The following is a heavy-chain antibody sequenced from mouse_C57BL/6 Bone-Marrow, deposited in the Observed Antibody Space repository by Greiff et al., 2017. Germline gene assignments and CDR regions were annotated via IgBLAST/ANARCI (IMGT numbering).Heavy chain of an antibody. Sequence: EVQLVESGGGLVKPGGSLKLSCAASGFTFSSYAMSWVRQTPEKRLEWVATICDGGSYTYYQDNVKGRFTISRDNAKNKLYLQMSHLKSEDTAMYYCARDYYGSSTVLDYWGQGTSLTVSS. D-gene: IGHD1-1*01. CDR1: GFTFSSYA. J-gene: IGHJ2*02. V-gene: IGHV5-4*01. CDR2: ICDGGSYT. CDR3: ARDYYGSSTVLDY.